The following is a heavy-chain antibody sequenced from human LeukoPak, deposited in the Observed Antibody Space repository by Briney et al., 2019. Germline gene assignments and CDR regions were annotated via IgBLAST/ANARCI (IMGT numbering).Heavy chain of an antibody. Sequence: GESLKISCAASGFIVSSNYMSWVRQAPGKGLEWVSVIYSGGSTYYADSVKGRFTISRDNSKNTLYLQMNSLRAEDTAVYYCARRMIYDYWGQGTLVTVSS. CDR1: GFIVSSNY. J-gene: IGHJ4*02. CDR3: ARRMIYDY. D-gene: IGHD2-8*01. CDR2: IYSGGST. V-gene: IGHV3-66*04.